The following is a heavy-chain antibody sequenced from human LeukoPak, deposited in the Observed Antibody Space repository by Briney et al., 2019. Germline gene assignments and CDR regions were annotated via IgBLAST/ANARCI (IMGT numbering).Heavy chain of an antibody. J-gene: IGHJ4*02. CDR2: IYPGDSDT. CDR3: ARSCRDGYRDFDY. D-gene: IGHD5-24*01. CDR1: GYSFTSYW. V-gene: IGHV5-51*01. Sequence: NHGESLEISCKGSGYSFTSYWIGWVRQMPGKGLEWMGIIYPGDSDTRYSPSFQGQVTISADKSISTAYLQWSSLKASDTAMYYCARSCRDGYRDFDYWGQGTLVTVSS.